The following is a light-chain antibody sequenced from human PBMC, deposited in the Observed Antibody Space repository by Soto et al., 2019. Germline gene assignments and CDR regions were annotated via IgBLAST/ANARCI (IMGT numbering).Light chain of an antibody. Sequence: QSVLTQPPSVSGAPGQRVSISCTGSSSNIGAGYDVHWYEHLPGTAPKLLIYQNNNRPLGVPDRFSGSKSGTSASLAITGLQAEDEADYYCQSYDSSLSAVVFGGGTKLTVL. CDR2: QNN. J-gene: IGLJ2*01. CDR1: SSNIGAGYD. CDR3: QSYDSSLSAVV. V-gene: IGLV1-40*01.